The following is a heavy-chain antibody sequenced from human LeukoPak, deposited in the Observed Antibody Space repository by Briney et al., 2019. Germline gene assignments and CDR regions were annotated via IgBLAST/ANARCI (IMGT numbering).Heavy chain of an antibody. CDR3: ARDGGTGANWFDP. Sequence: SETLSLTCTVSGGSISSYYWGWIRQPPGKGLEWIGYIYYSGSTNYNPSLKSRVTISVDTSKNQFSLKLSSVTAADTAVYYCARDGGTGANWFDPWGQGTLVTVSS. CDR1: GGSISSYY. V-gene: IGHV4-59*01. J-gene: IGHJ5*02. CDR2: IYYSGST. D-gene: IGHD2-15*01.